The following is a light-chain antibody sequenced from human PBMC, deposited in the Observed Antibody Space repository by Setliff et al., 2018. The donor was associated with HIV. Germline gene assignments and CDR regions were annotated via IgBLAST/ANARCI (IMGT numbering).Light chain of an antibody. J-gene: IGLJ1*01. V-gene: IGLV2-23*01. CDR1: SGDVGRYNL. Sequence: LTQPASVSGSPGQSITISCTGTSGDVGRYNLVSWYQQQPGKPPKLMIYQASKRPSGVSNRFSGSKSGNTASLTIAGLQAEDEADYYCCSNTGSNTYVFGTGTKVTVL. CDR3: CSNTGSNTYV. CDR2: QAS.